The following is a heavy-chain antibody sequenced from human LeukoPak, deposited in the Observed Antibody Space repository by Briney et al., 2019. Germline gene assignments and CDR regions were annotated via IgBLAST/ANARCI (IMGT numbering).Heavy chain of an antibody. J-gene: IGHJ5*02. CDR1: GGSISSYY. V-gene: IGHV4-59*01. CDR3: ARVFYYYGSGNWFDP. Sequence: SETLSLTCTVSGGSISSYYWSWIRQPPGKGLEWIGYIYYSGSTNYNPSLKSRVTISVDTSKNQFSLKLSSVTAADTAVYYCARVFYYYGSGNWFDPWGQGTLVTVSS. D-gene: IGHD3-10*01. CDR2: IYYSGST.